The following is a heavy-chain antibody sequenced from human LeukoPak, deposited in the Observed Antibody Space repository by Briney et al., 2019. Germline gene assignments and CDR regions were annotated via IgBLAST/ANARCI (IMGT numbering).Heavy chain of an antibody. Sequence: GGSLRLSCAASGFTFSSYWMSWVRQAPGKGLELVANIKQDGSEKYYVDSVKGRFTISRDNAKNSLYLQMNSLRAEDTAVYYCARPMVVTAVGGNGFTSYFDYWGQGTLVTVSS. CDR1: GFTFSSYW. V-gene: IGHV3-7*01. CDR2: IKQDGSEK. D-gene: IGHD2-21*02. CDR3: ARPMVVTAVGGNGFTSYFDY. J-gene: IGHJ4*02.